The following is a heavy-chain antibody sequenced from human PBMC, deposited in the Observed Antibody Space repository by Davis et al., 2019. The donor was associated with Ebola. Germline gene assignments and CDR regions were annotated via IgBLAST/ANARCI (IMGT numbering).Heavy chain of an antibody. CDR1: GGSINNYF. D-gene: IGHD1-1*01. Sequence: MPSETLSLTCTVSGGSINNYFWSWIRQPPGKGLEWIGNIHYLGNTNYNPSLKSRVTMSVDTSKNQFSLKLSSVTAADTAVYYCARDGRMPRMLYGMDVWGQGTTVSVSS. J-gene: IGHJ6*02. CDR2: IHYLGNT. V-gene: IGHV4-59*01. CDR3: ARDGRMPRMLYGMDV.